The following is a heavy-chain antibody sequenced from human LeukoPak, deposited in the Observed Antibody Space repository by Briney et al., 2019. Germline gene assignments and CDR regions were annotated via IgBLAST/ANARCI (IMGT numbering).Heavy chain of an antibody. CDR1: GGSISSYY. Sequence: SETLSLTCTVSGGSISSYYWSWIRQPPGKGLEWIGYIYYGGSTNYNPSLKSRVTISVDTSKNQFSLKLSSVTAADTAVYYCARAFYGSGSYDYYYYMDVWGKGTTVTISS. D-gene: IGHD3-10*01. V-gene: IGHV4-59*01. CDR2: IYYGGST. CDR3: ARAFYGSGSYDYYYYMDV. J-gene: IGHJ6*03.